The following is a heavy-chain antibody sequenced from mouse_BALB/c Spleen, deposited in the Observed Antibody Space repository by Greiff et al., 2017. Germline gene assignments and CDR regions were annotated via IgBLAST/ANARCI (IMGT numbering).Heavy chain of an antibody. J-gene: IGHJ3*01. D-gene: IGHD4-1*01. CDR1: GYAFSSYW. V-gene: IGHV1-80*01. CDR3: TAGTGAAWFAY. CDR2: IYPGDGDT. Sequence: QVQLQQSGAELVRPGSSVKISCKASGYAFSSYWMNWVKQRPGQGLEWIGQIYPGDGDTNYNGKFKGKATLTADKSSSTAYMQLSSLTSEDSAVYYCTAGTGAAWFAYWGQGTLVTVSA.